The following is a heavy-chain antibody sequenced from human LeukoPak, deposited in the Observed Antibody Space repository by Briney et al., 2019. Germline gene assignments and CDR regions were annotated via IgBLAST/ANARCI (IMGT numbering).Heavy chain of an antibody. CDR1: GFTFSSYW. CDR2: IKQDGSEK. V-gene: IGHV3-7*01. J-gene: IGHJ4*02. D-gene: IGHD2-2*01. CDR3: ARDYQLLLWTPHYYFDY. Sequence: GGSLRHSCAASGFTFSSYWMSWVRQAPGKGLEGVANIKQDGSEKYYMDSVKGRFTISRDNAKNSLYLQMNSLRAEDTAVYYCARDYQLLLWTPHYYFDYWGQGTLVTVPS.